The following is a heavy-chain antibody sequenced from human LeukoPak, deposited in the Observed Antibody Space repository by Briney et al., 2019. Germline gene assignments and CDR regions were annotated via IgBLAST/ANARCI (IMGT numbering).Heavy chain of an antibody. CDR3: ARERSSGYLDY. CDR2: IKQDGSEK. CDR1: GFTFSSYW. V-gene: IGHV3-7*01. Sequence: PGGSLRLSCAASGFTFSSYWMSWVRQASGKGLEWVANIKQDGSEKYYVDSVKGRFTISRDNAKNSLYLQMNSLRAEDTAVYYCARERSSGYLDYWGQGTLVTVSS. D-gene: IGHD3-22*01. J-gene: IGHJ4*02.